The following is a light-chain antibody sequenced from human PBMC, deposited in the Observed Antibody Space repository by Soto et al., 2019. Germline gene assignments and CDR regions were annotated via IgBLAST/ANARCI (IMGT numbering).Light chain of an antibody. Sequence: DIPMTQSPSSLSASVGDRVTITCQASQDISNYLNWYQQKPGKASKLLIYDASNLETGVPSRFSGSGSGTDFTLTISSLQPEDIATYYCQQYDNLPLTFGGGTKVEIK. J-gene: IGKJ4*01. V-gene: IGKV1-33*01. CDR3: QQYDNLPLT. CDR2: DAS. CDR1: QDISNY.